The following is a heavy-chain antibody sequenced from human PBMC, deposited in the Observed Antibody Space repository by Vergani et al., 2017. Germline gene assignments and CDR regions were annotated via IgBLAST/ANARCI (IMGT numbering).Heavy chain of an antibody. CDR1: GKSFSSQW. D-gene: IGHD2-2*01. CDR2: INLGDSDT. Sequence: EVQLVQSGAEVKKPGESLKISCKGSGKSFSSQWIAWVRQMPGKSLEWMGIINLGDSDTRYSPSFQGQVTISADKSISTAYLQWSSLKASDTAMYYCARRIQLLSFDDYWGQGTLVTVSS. J-gene: IGHJ4*02. V-gene: IGHV5-51*01. CDR3: ARRIQLLSFDDY.